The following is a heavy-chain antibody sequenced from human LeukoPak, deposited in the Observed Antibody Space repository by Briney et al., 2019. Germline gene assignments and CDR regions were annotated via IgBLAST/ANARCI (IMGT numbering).Heavy chain of an antibody. J-gene: IGHJ4*02. D-gene: IGHD3-22*01. Sequence: KPSETLSLTCTVSGGSISSYYWSWIRQPPGKGLEWIGYIYYSGSTNYNPSLKSRVTISVDTSKNQFSLKLSSVTAADTALYYCARVRRGYYDSSGYWFDYWGQGTLVTVSS. V-gene: IGHV4-59*01. CDR3: ARVRRGYYDSSGYWFDY. CDR2: IYYSGST. CDR1: GGSISSYY.